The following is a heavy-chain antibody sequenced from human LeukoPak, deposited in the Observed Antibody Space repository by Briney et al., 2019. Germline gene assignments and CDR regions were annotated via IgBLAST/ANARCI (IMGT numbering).Heavy chain of an antibody. CDR1: GFTVSSNY. J-gene: IGHJ4*02. Sequence: PGGSLRLPCAASGFTVSSNYMSWVRQAPGKGLEWVSVIYSGGSTYYADSVKGRFTISRDNSKNTLYLQMNSLRAEDTAVYYCARVGYYYDSSGYYYRVFDYWGQGTLVTVSS. D-gene: IGHD3-22*01. V-gene: IGHV3-53*01. CDR2: IYSGGST. CDR3: ARVGYYYDSSGYYYRVFDY.